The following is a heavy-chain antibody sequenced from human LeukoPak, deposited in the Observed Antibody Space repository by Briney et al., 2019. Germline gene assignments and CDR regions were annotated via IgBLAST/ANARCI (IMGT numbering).Heavy chain of an antibody. CDR2: ISWNSGSI. CDR1: GFTFDDYA. Sequence: PGRCLRLSCAASGFTFDDYAMHWVRQAPGKGLNWVSGISWNSGSIGYADSVKGRFTISRDNAKNSLYLQMNSLRAEDTALYCCAKDATYYYDSSGYYFDYWGQGTLVTVSS. V-gene: IGHV3-9*01. J-gene: IGHJ4*02. D-gene: IGHD3-22*01. CDR3: AKDATYYYDSSGYYFDY.